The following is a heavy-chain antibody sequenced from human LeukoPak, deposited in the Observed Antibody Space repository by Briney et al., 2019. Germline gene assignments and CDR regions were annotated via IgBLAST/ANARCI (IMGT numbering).Heavy chain of an antibody. CDR1: GFSFDDYG. CDR2: INWNGGST. V-gene: IGHV3-20*04. Sequence: PGGSLRLSCAASGFSFDDYGMSWVRQAPGKGLEWVSSINWNGGSTGYADSVKGRFTISRDNSKNTLYLQMNSLRAEDTAVYYCAREGGGSLGEDYWGQGTLVTVSS. D-gene: IGHD2-15*01. J-gene: IGHJ4*02. CDR3: AREGGGSLGEDY.